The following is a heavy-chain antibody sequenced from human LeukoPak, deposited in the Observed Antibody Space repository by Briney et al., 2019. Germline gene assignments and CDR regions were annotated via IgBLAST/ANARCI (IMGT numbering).Heavy chain of an antibody. J-gene: IGHJ6*02. Sequence: GGSLRLSCAASGFNFREYGMHWVRQAPGKGLEWVAATWYDGSNKYYADSVKGRFTISRDNSKNTLYLQMNSLRAEDTAVYFCARGGHCSTTSCSNYDGMDVWGQGTTLTVSS. CDR3: ARGGHCSTTSCSNYDGMDV. V-gene: IGHV3-33*01. CDR1: GFNFREYG. CDR2: TWYDGSNK. D-gene: IGHD2-2*01.